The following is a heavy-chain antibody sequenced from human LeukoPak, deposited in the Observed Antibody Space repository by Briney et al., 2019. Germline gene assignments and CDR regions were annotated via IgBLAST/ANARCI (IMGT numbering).Heavy chain of an antibody. D-gene: IGHD2-2*01. Sequence: GGSLRLSCAASGFTFSSYSMNWVRQAPGKGLEWVSSISSSSSYIYYADSVKGRFTISRDNAKNSLYLQMNSLRAEDTAVYYCARAEFCSSTSCSRGFLFDYWGQGTLVTVSS. V-gene: IGHV3-21*01. CDR3: ARAEFCSSTSCSRGFLFDY. CDR2: ISSSSSYI. J-gene: IGHJ4*02. CDR1: GFTFSSYS.